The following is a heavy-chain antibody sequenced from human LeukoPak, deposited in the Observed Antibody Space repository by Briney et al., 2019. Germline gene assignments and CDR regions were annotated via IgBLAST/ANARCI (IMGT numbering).Heavy chain of an antibody. D-gene: IGHD3-22*01. V-gene: IGHV4-59*08. CDR3: ARHSKYYYDSSGSYVGYFQH. J-gene: IGHJ1*01. Sequence: SEALSLTCTVSGGSISVYYWSWIRQPPGKGLEWIGYIYYSGSTNYNPSLKSRVTISVDTSKNQFSLKLSSVTAADTAVYYCARHSKYYYDSSGSYVGYFQHWGQGTLVTVSS. CDR2: IYYSGST. CDR1: GGSISVYY.